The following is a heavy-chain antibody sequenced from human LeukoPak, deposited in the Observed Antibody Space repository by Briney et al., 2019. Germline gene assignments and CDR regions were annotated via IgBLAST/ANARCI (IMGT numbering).Heavy chain of an antibody. CDR1: GFTFSSYG. D-gene: IGHD3-22*01. CDR2: ISYDGSNK. CDR3: AKEAMIVETYYFDY. V-gene: IGHV3-30*18. J-gene: IGHJ4*02. Sequence: GGSLRLSCAASGFTFSSYGMHWVRQAPGKGLEWVAVISYDGSNKYYADSVKGRFTISRDNSKNTLYPQMNSLRAEDTAVYYCAKEAMIVETYYFDYWGQGTLVTVSS.